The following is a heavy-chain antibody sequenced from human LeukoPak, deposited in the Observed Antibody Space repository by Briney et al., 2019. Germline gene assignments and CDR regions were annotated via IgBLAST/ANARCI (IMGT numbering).Heavy chain of an antibody. Sequence: GGSLRLSCAASGFTFSSYAMSWVRQAPGKGLEWVSAISGSGGSTYYADSVKGRFTISRDNSKNALYLQMNSLRAEDTAVYYCARDADYYDDPGAFDYWGQGTLVTVSS. J-gene: IGHJ4*02. CDR3: ARDADYYDDPGAFDY. V-gene: IGHV3-23*01. CDR1: GFTFSSYA. D-gene: IGHD3-22*01. CDR2: ISGSGGST.